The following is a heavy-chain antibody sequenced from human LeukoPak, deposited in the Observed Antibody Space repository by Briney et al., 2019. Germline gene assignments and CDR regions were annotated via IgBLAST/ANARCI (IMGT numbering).Heavy chain of an antibody. CDR1: GFTFSSYA. D-gene: IGHD1-26*01. CDR3: ARVLSGSYANDYYYYGMDV. V-gene: IGHV3-23*01. J-gene: IGHJ6*02. CDR2: ISGSGGST. Sequence: GGSLRLSCAASGFTFSSYAMSWVRQAPGKGLEWVSAISGSGGSTYYADSVKGRFTISRDNAKNSLYLQMNSLRAEDTAVYYCARVLSGSYANDYYYYGMDVWGQGTTVTVSS.